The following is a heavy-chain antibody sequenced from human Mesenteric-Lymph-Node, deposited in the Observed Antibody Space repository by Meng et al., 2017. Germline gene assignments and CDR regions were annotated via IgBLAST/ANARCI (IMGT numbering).Heavy chain of an antibody. D-gene: IGHD3-22*01. CDR3: ARGAYYYDSSGYYYSTPPYYFDY. Sequence: GSLRLSCTVSGGSISSYYWSWIRQPPGKGLEWIGEINHSGSTNYNPSLKSRVTISVDTSKNQFSLKLSSVTAADTAVYYCARGAYYYDSSGYYYSTPPYYFDYWGQGTLVTVSS. CDR2: INHSGST. CDR1: GGSISSYY. J-gene: IGHJ4*02. V-gene: IGHV4-34*01.